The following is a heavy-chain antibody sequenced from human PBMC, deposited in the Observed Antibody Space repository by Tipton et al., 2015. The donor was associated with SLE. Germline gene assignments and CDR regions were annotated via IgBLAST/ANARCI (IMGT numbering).Heavy chain of an antibody. CDR1: GTSVSIGYHY. J-gene: IGHJ3*02. CDR2: VHANGST. D-gene: IGHD3-3*01. CDR3: ARTRDYDFCGHRLPEAFYI. V-gene: IGHV4-61*02. Sequence: TLSITCTVSGTSVSIGYHYWFWIRQPAGKGLECIGRVHANGSTNYNPSLKSRVTLSVDTSKNQFSLRMTSVTAADTAVYYCARTRDYDFCGHRLPEAFYICGQETKGSFSS.